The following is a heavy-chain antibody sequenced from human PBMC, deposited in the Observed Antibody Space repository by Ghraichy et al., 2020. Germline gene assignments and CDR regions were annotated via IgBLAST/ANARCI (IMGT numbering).Heavy chain of an antibody. CDR1: GYSISSGYY. Sequence: SETLSLTCTVSGYSISSGYYWDWVRQPPGKGLDWSGTIYYSGSTYDNPSLKSRVTLSVDTSKNQFSMKLSSVTAEDTAVYYCARRKDSGSYYFDYWGQGTLVTVSS. D-gene: IGHD3-10*01. CDR2: IYYSGST. CDR3: ARRKDSGSYYFDY. V-gene: IGHV4-38-2*02. J-gene: IGHJ4*02.